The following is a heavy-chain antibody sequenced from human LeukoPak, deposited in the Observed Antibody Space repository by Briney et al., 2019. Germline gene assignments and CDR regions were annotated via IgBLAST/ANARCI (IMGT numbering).Heavy chain of an antibody. Sequence: SGGSLRLSCAASGFTFNSYAMYWVRQAPGKGLEWVSGIFGSGGSAHYADSVKGRFTISRDNSKNTVYLQMDSLRVDDTAVYYCGKTTTGYSSGRYPGWPVDYWGQGTLVTVSS. CDR1: GFTFNSYA. V-gene: IGHV3-23*01. CDR3: GKTTTGYSSGRYPGWPVDY. CDR2: IFGSGGSA. J-gene: IGHJ4*02. D-gene: IGHD6-19*01.